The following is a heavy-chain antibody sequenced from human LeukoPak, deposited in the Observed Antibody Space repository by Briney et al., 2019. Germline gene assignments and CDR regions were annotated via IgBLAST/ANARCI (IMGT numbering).Heavy chain of an antibody. CDR3: AREEGGGSCYDY. J-gene: IGHJ4*02. CDR1: GYTFTGYY. CDR2: INPNSGGT. V-gene: IGHV1-2*02. Sequence: ASVKVSCKASGYTFTGYYMHWVRQAPGQGLGWMGWINPNSGGTNYAQKFQGRVTMTRDTSISTAYMELSRLRSDDTAVYYCAREEGGGSCYDYWGQGTLVTVSS. D-gene: IGHD2-15*01.